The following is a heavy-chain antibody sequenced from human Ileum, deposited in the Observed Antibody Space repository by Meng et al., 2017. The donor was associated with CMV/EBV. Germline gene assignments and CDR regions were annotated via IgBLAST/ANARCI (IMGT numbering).Heavy chain of an antibody. D-gene: IGHD2-8*01. Sequence: QVQVVQSWVEVKKPGAAMKVSCKASGYSFTVYYIHWVRQAPGKGPEWMGWINTNTGVTKYEHKFQGRVTLTRDTSISTTYMEFNGLTSDDTAVYYCTRDGTTTNERGYTYWGQGTLVTVSS. J-gene: IGHJ4*02. CDR3: TRDGTTTNERGYTY. V-gene: IGHV1-2*02. CDR2: INTNTGVT. CDR1: GYSFTVYY.